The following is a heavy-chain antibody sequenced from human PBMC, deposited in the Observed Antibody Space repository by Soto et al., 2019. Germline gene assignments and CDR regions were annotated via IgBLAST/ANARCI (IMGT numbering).Heavy chain of an antibody. D-gene: IGHD3-10*01. CDR3: ARGGPMGLDY. J-gene: IGHJ4*02. V-gene: IGHV3-33*01. CDR2: IWYDGSNK. Sequence: VAVIWYDGSNKYYADSVKGRFTISRDNSKNTLYLQMNSLRAEDTAVYYCARGGPMGLDYWGQGTLVTVSS.